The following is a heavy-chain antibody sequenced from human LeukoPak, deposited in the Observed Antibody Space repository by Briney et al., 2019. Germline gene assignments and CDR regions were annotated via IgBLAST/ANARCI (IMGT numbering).Heavy chain of an antibody. Sequence: ASVKVSCKASGYAFTDYTMHWVRQAPGQRLEWVGWINAGNGDTKYSQKFQGRVTITRDTSASTAYMDLSSLRSEDSAVYYCARGPAATGSQYSWFDPWGQGTLVTVSS. CDR1: GYAFTDYT. V-gene: IGHV1-3*01. J-gene: IGHJ5*02. CDR3: ARGPAATGSQYSWFDP. D-gene: IGHD6-13*01. CDR2: INAGNGDT.